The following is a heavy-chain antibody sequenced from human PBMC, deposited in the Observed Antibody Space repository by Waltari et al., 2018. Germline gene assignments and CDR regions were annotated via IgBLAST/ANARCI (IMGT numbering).Heavy chain of an antibody. CDR1: GGTFSSYA. J-gene: IGHJ4*02. CDR3: ARLLAAAGDY. CDR2: IIPILGIA. Sequence: QVQLVQSGAEVKKPGSSVKVSCKASGGTFSSYAISWVRQAPGQGLEWMGRIIPILGIANYAQKCQGRVTITADKSTSTAYMELSSLRSEDTAVYYCARLLAAAGDYWGQGTLVTVSS. V-gene: IGHV1-69*04. D-gene: IGHD6-13*01.